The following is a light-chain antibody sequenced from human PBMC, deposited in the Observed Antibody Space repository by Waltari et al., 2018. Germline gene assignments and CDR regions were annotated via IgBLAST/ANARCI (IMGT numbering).Light chain of an antibody. CDR1: PGIDTY. V-gene: IGKV1-9*01. Sequence: DIQLTQSPSFLSASVGDRVTITCRASPGIDTYLAWYQQRPGKAPNLLIYAASTLQSGIPARCSGSGSGTEVTLTISSLQPEEFATYYCLQLSSYPLTFGGGTKVEIK. CDR2: AAS. J-gene: IGKJ4*01. CDR3: LQLSSYPLT.